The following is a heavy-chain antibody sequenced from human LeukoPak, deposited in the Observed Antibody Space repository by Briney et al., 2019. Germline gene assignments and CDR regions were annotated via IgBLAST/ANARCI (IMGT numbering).Heavy chain of an antibody. CDR2: IKQGGSEI. Sequence: GGSLRLSCSASGFTFSRFWMSWVRQAPGKGLEYVALIKQGGSEIFHMDSVKGRFTISRDDATNSLCLQMNSLRVEDTALYYCARDRESESDSEGDYWGQGTLVTVSS. J-gene: IGHJ4*02. CDR3: ARDRESESDSEGDY. CDR1: GFTFSRFW. D-gene: IGHD4-11*01. V-gene: IGHV3-7*01.